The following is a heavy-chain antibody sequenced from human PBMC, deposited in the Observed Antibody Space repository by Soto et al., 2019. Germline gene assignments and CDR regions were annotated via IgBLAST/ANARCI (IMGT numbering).Heavy chain of an antibody. CDR3: ARQGFGALHGLVDV. CDR2: VHDSWGP. V-gene: IGHV4-59*08. D-gene: IGHD3-10*01. CDR1: GGSISSYY. J-gene: IGHJ6*02. Sequence: QVPLQESGPGLVKPSETLSLPCTVSGGSISSYYWSWIRQTPGKGLEWIGYVHDSWGPNYNPSLKSRVAISLDTAKSQFSLKLTSVTASDAAVYYCARQGFGALHGLVDVLGQGTTVTVSS.